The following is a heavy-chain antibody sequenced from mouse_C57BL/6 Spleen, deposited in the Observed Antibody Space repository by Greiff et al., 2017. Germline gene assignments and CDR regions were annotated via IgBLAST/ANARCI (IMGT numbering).Heavy chain of an antibody. Sequence: QVQLQQPGAELVKPGASVKLSCKASGYTFTSYWMHWVKQRPGQGLEWIGMIHPNSGSTNYNEKFKSKATLTVDKSSSTAYMQLSSLTSEDSAVYYCARQGDGYPAWFAYWGQGTLVTVSA. D-gene: IGHD2-3*01. V-gene: IGHV1-64*01. J-gene: IGHJ3*01. CDR1: GYTFTSYW. CDR2: IHPNSGST. CDR3: ARQGDGYPAWFAY.